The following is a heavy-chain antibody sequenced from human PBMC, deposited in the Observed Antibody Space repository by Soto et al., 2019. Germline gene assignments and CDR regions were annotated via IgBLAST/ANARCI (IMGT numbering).Heavy chain of an antibody. J-gene: IGHJ4*02. Sequence: QVHLGQSGAEVKKPGASVKVSCKASGYTFTSYGISWVRQAPGQGLEWMVWISAYNGNTKYAQKLQGRVTMTTDTSTSTAFMELRSLRSDDTAVYFCARDAAVGLFDYWGQGTLVTVSS. CDR3: ARDAAVGLFDY. CDR1: GYTFTSYG. CDR2: ISAYNGNT. V-gene: IGHV1-18*01. D-gene: IGHD6-19*01.